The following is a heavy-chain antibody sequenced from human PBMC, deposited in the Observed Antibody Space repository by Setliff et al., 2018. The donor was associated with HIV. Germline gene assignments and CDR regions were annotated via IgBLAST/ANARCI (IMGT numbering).Heavy chain of an antibody. D-gene: IGHD1-1*01. Sequence: SETLSLTCAAYGGSFSGYYWSWIRQTPGKGLERIGEIDHSGGTKYNPSLKSRVTISLDTSKNQFSLKLSSVTAADTAVYYCARVVGSVVRKLDYWGQGTLVTVSS. CDR3: ARVVGSVVRKLDY. J-gene: IGHJ4*02. CDR2: IDHSGGT. CDR1: GGSFSGYY. V-gene: IGHV4-34*01.